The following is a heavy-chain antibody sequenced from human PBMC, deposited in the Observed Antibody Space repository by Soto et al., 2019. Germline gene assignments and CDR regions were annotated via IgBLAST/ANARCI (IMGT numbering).Heavy chain of an antibody. J-gene: IGHJ5*02. D-gene: IGHD6-13*01. CDR3: TRDASRDSSARGWFDP. CDR1: GFTFRSFT. V-gene: IGHV3-21*01. Sequence: GGSLRLSCAASGFTFRSFTMNWVRQAPGKGLEWVPTISSNSAYIYYTDALRGRFTISRDNAKNSLHLQMNSLRAEDTAVYYCTRDASRDSSARGWFDPWGPETLVTVSS. CDR2: ISSNSAYI.